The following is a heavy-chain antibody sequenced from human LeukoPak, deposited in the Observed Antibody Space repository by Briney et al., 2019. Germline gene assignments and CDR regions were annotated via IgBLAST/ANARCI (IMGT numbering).Heavy chain of an antibody. CDR2: INHSGNT. D-gene: IGHD3-9*01. V-gene: IGHV4-34*01. Sequence: SDTLSLTCAVYGRSLSGYYWSWIRQPPGKGLEWIGEINHSGNTNYNPSLKSRVTISVDKSKNQFSLKLSSETAADTAVYYCARGAYYDILTGYYTLSYYFDYWGQGTLVTVSS. CDR3: ARGAYYDILTGYYTLSYYFDY. CDR1: GRSLSGYY. J-gene: IGHJ4*02.